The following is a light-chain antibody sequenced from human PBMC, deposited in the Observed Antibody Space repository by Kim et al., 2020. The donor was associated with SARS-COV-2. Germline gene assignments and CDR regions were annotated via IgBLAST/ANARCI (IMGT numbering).Light chain of an antibody. CDR1: QSVSSN. V-gene: IGKV3D-15*03. Sequence: EIVMTQSPATLSVSPGERATLSCRASQSVSSNLAWYQQKPGQAPRLLIYCASIRATGIPARFSGSGSGTEFTLTITILQSEDFAVYYCQQYNNWPGTFGQGTKLEI. J-gene: IGKJ2*01. CDR3: QQYNNWPGT. CDR2: CAS.